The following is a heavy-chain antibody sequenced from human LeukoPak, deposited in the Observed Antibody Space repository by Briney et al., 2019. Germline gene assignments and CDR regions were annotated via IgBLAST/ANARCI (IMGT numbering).Heavy chain of an antibody. D-gene: IGHD6-13*01. CDR3: ARDWEAAAGRDAFDI. Sequence: GASLRLCCAASGFTLRSYSMNWVRQAQGKGLEWVSSISSSSSYIYYADSVKGRFTISRDNAKNSLYLQMNSLRAEDTAVYYCARDWEAAAGRDAFDIWGQGTMVTVSS. V-gene: IGHV3-21*01. CDR2: ISSSSSYI. CDR1: GFTLRSYS. J-gene: IGHJ3*02.